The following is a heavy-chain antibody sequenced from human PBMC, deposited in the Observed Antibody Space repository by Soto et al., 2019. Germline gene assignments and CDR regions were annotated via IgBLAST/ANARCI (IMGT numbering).Heavy chain of an antibody. V-gene: IGHV3-53*04. CDR2: IYAGGST. D-gene: IGHD2-15*01. J-gene: IGHJ1*01. CDR1: GFTVSSNY. CDR3: AVGYCSGGNRYFQYFQD. Sequence: EVQLVESGGGLVQPGGSLRLSCAASGFTVSSNYMSWVRQAPGKGLEWVSVIYAGGSTYYADSVKGRFTITRHISKNTVYLQMNNLRAEDTAVYYCAVGYCSGGNRYFQYFQDWGQGTLVTVSS.